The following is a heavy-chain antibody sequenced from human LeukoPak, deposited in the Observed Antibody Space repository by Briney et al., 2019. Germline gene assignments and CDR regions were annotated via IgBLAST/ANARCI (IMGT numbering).Heavy chain of an antibody. CDR3: ASGVDTAMVSQYYYYYYMDV. CDR2: IIPIFGTA. V-gene: IGHV1-69*13. CDR1: GGTFSSYA. Sequence: ASVKVSCKASGGTFSSYAISWVRQAPGQGLEWMGGIIPIFGTANYVQKFQGRVTITADESTSTAYMELSSLRSEDTAVYYCASGVDTAMVSQYYYYYYMDVWGKGTTVTISS. D-gene: IGHD5-18*01. J-gene: IGHJ6*03.